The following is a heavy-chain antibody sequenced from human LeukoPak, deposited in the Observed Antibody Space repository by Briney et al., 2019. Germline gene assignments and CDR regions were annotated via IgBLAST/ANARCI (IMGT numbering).Heavy chain of an antibody. CDR1: GFSFSDYD. J-gene: IGHJ5*02. Sequence: GGSLRLSCAASGFSFSDYDIHWVRQGPGKGLEWVSALGAAGNTYYPDSVKGRFTISRDSAKNSLYLQMNSLRAEDTAVYYCAKEPQGLTTGSRYNWFDPWGQGTLVTVSS. V-gene: IGHV3-13*01. CDR2: LGAAGNT. CDR3: AKEPQGLTTGSRYNWFDP. D-gene: IGHD6-13*01.